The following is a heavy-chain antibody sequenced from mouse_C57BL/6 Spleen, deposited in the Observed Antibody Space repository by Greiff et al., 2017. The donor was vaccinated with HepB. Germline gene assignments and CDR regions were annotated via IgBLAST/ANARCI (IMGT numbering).Heavy chain of an antibody. CDR2: INPSTGGT. D-gene: IGHD4-1*01. V-gene: IGHV1-42*01. CDR3: ASHNWDVDY. J-gene: IGHJ2*01. Sequence: VQLQQSGPELVKPGASVKISCKASGYSFTGYYMNWVKQSPEKSLEWIGEINPSTGGTTYNQKFKAKATLTVDKSSSTAYMQLKSLTSEDSAVYYCASHNWDVDYWGQGTTLTVSS. CDR1: GYSFTGYY.